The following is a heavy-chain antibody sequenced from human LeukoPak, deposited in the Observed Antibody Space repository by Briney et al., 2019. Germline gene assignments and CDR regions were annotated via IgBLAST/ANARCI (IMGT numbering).Heavy chain of an antibody. V-gene: IGHV3-21*01. CDR3: VRDALHTAHFDY. CDR2: ISSSSSYI. D-gene: IGHD5-18*01. CDR1: GFTFSSYS. J-gene: IGHJ4*02. Sequence: GGSLRLSCAASGFTFSSYSMNWVRQAPGKGLEWVSSISSSSSYIYYADSVKGRFTISRDNAKNSLYLQMNSLRDEDTAVYYCVRDALHTAHFDYWGQGTLVTVSS.